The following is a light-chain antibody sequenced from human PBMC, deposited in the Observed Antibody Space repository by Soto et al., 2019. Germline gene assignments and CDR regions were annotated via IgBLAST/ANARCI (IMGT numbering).Light chain of an antibody. CDR3: QQYGSYRT. Sequence: EIVLTQSPGTLSLSPGERATLSCRASQTVSNNYLAWYQQKPGQAPSLLIYGASRRATGIPDRFSGSGSGTDFALTISRLEPEDFAVYYCQQYGSYRTFGQGTKVEIK. V-gene: IGKV3-20*01. J-gene: IGKJ1*01. CDR2: GAS. CDR1: QTVSNNY.